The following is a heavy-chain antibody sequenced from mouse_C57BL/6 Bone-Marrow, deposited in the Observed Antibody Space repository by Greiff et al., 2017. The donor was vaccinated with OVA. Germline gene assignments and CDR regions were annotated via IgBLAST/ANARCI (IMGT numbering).Heavy chain of an antibody. CDR3: ARWGYYGSSLYWYFDV. V-gene: IGHV1-50*01. Sequence: VQLQQPGAELVKPGASVKLSCKASGYTFTSYWMQWVKQRPGQGLEWIGEIDPSDSYTNYNQKFKGKATLTVDTSSSTAYMQLSSLTSEDSAVYYCARWGYYGSSLYWYFDVWGTGTTVTVSS. CDR2: IDPSDSYT. CDR1: GYTFTSYW. J-gene: IGHJ1*03. D-gene: IGHD1-1*01.